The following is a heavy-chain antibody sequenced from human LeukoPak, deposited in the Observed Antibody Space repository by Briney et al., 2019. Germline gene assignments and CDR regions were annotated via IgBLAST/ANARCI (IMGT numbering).Heavy chain of an antibody. CDR2: INHRGST. V-gene: IGHV4-34*01. CDR3: ASRYYDFWSGYLGPFDY. J-gene: IGHJ4*02. D-gene: IGHD3-3*01. CDR1: GGSFSGYY. Sequence: SETLSLTCAVYGGSFSGYYWSWIRQPPGKGLEWIGEINHRGSTNYNPSLKSRVTISVDTSKNQFSLKLSSVTAADTAVYYCASRYYDFWSGYLGPFDYWGQGTLVTVSS.